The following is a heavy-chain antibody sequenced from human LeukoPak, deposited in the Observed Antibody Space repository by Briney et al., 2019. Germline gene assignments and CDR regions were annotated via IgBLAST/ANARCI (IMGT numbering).Heavy chain of an antibody. CDR2: ISADNGNT. CDR1: GYTFTSYA. D-gene: IGHD4-17*01. CDR3: ARGHLGDYGET. V-gene: IGHV1-18*01. J-gene: IGHJ4*02. Sequence: ASVKVSCKASGYTFTSYAISWVRQAPGQGLEWMGWISADNGNTNYAQSLQGRVTMTTDTSTSTAYMELRSLSSDDTAVYYCARGHLGDYGETWGQGTLVTVSS.